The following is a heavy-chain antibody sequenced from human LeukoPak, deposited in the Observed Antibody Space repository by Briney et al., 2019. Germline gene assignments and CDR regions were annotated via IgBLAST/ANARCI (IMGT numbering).Heavy chain of an antibody. J-gene: IGHJ4*02. CDR1: GGSISGYY. CDR2: IYTSGNN. D-gene: IGHD2-15*01. Sequence: PSETLSLTCNVSGGSISGYYWTWIRQPAGKGLEWIGRIYTSGNNNYNPPLKSGVTMSLDTSKNLFSLNLTSVTAADTAVYYCAREGTVVSRGLDYWGQGTLVTVSS. V-gene: IGHV4-4*07. CDR3: AREGTVVSRGLDY.